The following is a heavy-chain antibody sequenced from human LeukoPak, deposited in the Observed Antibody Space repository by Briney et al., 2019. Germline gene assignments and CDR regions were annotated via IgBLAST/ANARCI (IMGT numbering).Heavy chain of an antibody. D-gene: IGHD6-13*01. Sequence: SETLSLTCAVYGGSFGGYYWSWIRQPPGKGLEWIGEINHSGSTNYNPSLKSRVTISVDTSKNQFSLKLSSVTAADTAVYYCASQYRVYAFDIWGQGTMVTVSS. V-gene: IGHV4-34*01. CDR3: ASQYRVYAFDI. CDR2: INHSGST. CDR1: GGSFGGYY. J-gene: IGHJ3*02.